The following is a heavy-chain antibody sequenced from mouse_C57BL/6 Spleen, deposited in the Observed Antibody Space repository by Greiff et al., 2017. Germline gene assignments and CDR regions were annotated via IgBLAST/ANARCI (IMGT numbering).Heavy chain of an antibody. V-gene: IGHV1-50*01. CDR3: ARRNYYGRAY. D-gene: IGHD1-1*01. J-gene: IGHJ3*01. CDR1: GYTFTSYW. CDR2: IDPSDSYT. Sequence: QVQLQQPGAELVKPGASVKLSCKASGYTFTSYWMQWVKQRPGQGLEWIGEIDPSDSYTNYNQKFKGKATLTVDTSSSTAYMQLSSLTSEDSAVYDCARRNYYGRAYWGQGTLVTVSA.